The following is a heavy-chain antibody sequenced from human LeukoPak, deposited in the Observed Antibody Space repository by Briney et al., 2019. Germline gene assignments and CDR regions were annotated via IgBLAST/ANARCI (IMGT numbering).Heavy chain of an antibody. CDR1: GFTFSSYG. J-gene: IGHJ5*01. CDR2: ISYDGSDK. V-gene: IGHV3-30*18. Sequence: PGGSLRLSCAASGFTFSSYGMHWVRQAPGKGLEWAAVISYDGSDKQYADSMKGRFIISRDNSKNTLYLQMNSLRVEDTAVYYCAKETPLGSSWFGSWGQGTLVTVSS. CDR3: AKETPLGSSWFGS. D-gene: IGHD1-26*01.